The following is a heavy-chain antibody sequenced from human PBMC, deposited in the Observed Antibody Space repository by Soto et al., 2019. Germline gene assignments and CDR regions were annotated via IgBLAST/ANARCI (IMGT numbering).Heavy chain of an antibody. Sequence: EVQLVESGGGLVQPGGSLRLSCAASGFTFSAYWMSWVRQAPGKGLEWVANINQDGSLKYYVDSVKGRFTISRDNAKKSIYLQRNSLSAEDTAVYYWARGRPQPHWGQGTLVTVSS. CDR2: INQDGSLK. D-gene: IGHD5-18*01. J-gene: IGHJ4*02. V-gene: IGHV3-7*04. CDR3: ARGRPQPH. CDR1: GFTFSAYW.